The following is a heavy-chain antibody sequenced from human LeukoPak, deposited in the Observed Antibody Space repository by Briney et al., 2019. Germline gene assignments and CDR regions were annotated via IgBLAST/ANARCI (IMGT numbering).Heavy chain of an antibody. Sequence: GGSLRLSCAASGFTFSNAWMSWVRQAPGKGLEWVGRIKSKTDGGTTDYAAPVKGRFTISRDDSKNTLYLQMNSLKTEDTAVYCCTTDPSSSWYGEYFQHWGQGTLVTVSS. V-gene: IGHV3-15*01. D-gene: IGHD6-13*01. CDR3: TTDPSSSWYGEYFQH. CDR1: GFTFSNAW. CDR2: IKSKTDGGTT. J-gene: IGHJ1*01.